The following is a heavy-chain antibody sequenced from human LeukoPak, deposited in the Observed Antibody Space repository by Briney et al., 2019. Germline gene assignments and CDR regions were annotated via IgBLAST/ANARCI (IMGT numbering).Heavy chain of an antibody. CDR1: GGSISSGGYY. D-gene: IGHD3-3*01. Sequence: ASETLSLTCTVSGGSISSGGYYWSRIRQHPGKGLEWIGEINHSGSTNYNPSLKSRVTISVDTSKNQFSLKLSSVTAADTAVYYCARGHSLGFGVERNYFDYWGQGTLVTVSS. V-gene: IGHV4-39*07. CDR3: ARGHSLGFGVERNYFDY. J-gene: IGHJ4*02. CDR2: INHSGST.